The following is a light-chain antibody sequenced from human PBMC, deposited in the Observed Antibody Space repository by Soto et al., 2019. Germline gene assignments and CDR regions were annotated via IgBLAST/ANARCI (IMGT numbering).Light chain of an antibody. Sequence: QSVLTQPASVSGSPGQSITISCTGTSSDIGVYNYVSWYQQRPGKAPKLMIYEVSNRPSGVSNRFSGSKSGNTASLTISGLQAEDEADYYCSSYTSSGTVLFGGGTKLTVL. CDR1: SSDIGVYNY. CDR3: SSYTSSGTVL. J-gene: IGLJ2*01. V-gene: IGLV2-14*01. CDR2: EVS.